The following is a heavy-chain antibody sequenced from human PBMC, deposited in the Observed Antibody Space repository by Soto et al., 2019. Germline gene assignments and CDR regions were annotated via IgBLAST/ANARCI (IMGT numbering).Heavy chain of an antibody. V-gene: IGHV1-24*01. CDR2: FDPEDGET. CDR1: GYTLTDLA. J-gene: IGHJ4*02. Sequence: QVQVVQSGAEVKKPGASVKVSCKVSGYTLTDLAMHWVRQAPGKGLEWVGCFDPEDGETIYAQKFQGRVTMTEDTSTDTAYMELSSRRSEDAAVYYCATRGTRWLQSPFDYWGQGTLVTVSS. CDR3: ATRGTRWLQSPFDY. D-gene: IGHD1-1*01.